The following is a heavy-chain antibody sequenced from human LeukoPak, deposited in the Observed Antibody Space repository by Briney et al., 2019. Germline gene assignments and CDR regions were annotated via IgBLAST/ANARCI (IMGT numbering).Heavy chain of an antibody. CDR3: ARVGSVDTSSYYDS. D-gene: IGHD3-22*01. CDR1: CYTFTTYY. J-gene: IGHJ4*02. Sequence: AAVTVSLRASCYTFTTYYIHWVPQAPGQGLGGRGIINASGGSPPYAQKSQGRVTMTTDTSTSTVYMELSSLRSADTAVYYSARVGSVDTSSYYDSWGPGTLVTVSS. CDR2: INASGGSP. V-gene: IGHV1-46*04.